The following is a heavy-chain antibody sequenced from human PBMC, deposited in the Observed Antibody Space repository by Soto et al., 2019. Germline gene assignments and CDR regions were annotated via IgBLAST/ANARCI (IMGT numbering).Heavy chain of an antibody. D-gene: IGHD2-15*01. Sequence: TLSLSCTVSGGSISSGGYYWSWIRQHPGKGLEWIGYIYYSGSTYYNPSLKSRVTISVDTSKSQFSLKLSSVTAADMAVYYCARGYCSGGSCYNEIYDYYYGMDVWGQGTTVT. V-gene: IGHV4-31*03. J-gene: IGHJ6*02. CDR2: IYYSGST. CDR1: GGSISSGGYY. CDR3: ARGYCSGGSCYNEIYDYYYGMDV.